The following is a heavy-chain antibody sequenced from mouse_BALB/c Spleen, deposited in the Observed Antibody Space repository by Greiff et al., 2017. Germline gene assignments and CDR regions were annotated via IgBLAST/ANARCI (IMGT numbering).Heavy chain of an antibody. Sequence: VQLKQSGPELVKPGASVKMSCKASGYTFTSYVMHWVKQKPGQGLEWIGYINPYNDGTKYNEKFKGKATLTSDKSSSTAYMELSSLTSEDSAVYYCARFGYDRQHYFDYWGQGTTLTVSS. D-gene: IGHD2-2*01. CDR3: ARFGYDRQHYFDY. J-gene: IGHJ2*01. V-gene: IGHV1-14*01. CDR1: GYTFTSYV. CDR2: INPYNDGT.